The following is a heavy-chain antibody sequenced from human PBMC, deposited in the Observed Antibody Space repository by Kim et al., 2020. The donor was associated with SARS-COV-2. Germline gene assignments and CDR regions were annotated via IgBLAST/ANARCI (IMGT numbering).Heavy chain of an antibody. CDR3: ARRPHCSSTSCDNWFDP. CDR1: GFTFSSYS. V-gene: IGHV3-48*02. D-gene: IGHD2-2*01. Sequence: GGSLRLSCAASGFTFSSYSMNWVRQAPGKGLEWVSYISSSSSTIYYADSVKGRFTISRDNAKNSLYLQMNSLRDEDTAVYYCARRPHCSSTSCDNWFDPWGQGTLVTVSS. CDR2: ISSSSSTI. J-gene: IGHJ5*02.